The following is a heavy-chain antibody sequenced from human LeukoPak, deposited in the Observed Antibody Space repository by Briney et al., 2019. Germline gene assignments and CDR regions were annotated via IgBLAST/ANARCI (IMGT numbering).Heavy chain of an antibody. D-gene: IGHD3-9*01. CDR1: GGSVSSGLNN. CDR2: ISYSGST. J-gene: IGHJ3*02. V-gene: IGHV4-61*01. CDR3: ARQGYDILTGYIDAFDI. Sequence: SETLSLTCTVSGGSVSSGLNNWSWIRQPPGKGLEWIGYISYSGSTNYNPSLKSRVTISIDTSKNQFSLKLRSVTAADTAIYYCARQGYDILTGYIDAFDIWGQGTMVTVSS.